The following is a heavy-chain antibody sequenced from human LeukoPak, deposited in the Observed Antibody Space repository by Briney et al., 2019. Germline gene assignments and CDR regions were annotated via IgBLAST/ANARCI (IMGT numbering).Heavy chain of an antibody. V-gene: IGHV4-59*01. CDR1: GGSISSYY. CDR3: ARSYDSSGYYYYAFDI. Sequence: SETLSLTCTVSGGSISSYYWGWIRQPPGKGLEWIGHIYYSGSTKYNPSLKSRVTISVDTSKNQFSLKLSSVTAADTAVYYCARSYDSSGYYYYAFDIWGQGTMVTVSS. J-gene: IGHJ3*02. CDR2: IYYSGST. D-gene: IGHD3-22*01.